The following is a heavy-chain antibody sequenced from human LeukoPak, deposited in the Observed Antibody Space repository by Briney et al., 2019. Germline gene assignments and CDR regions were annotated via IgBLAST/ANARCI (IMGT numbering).Heavy chain of an antibody. CDR2: IYYSGST. Sequence: SETLSLTCIVSGGSISSSSYYWGWIRQPPGKGLEWIGSIYYSGSTYYNPSLKSRVTISVDTSKNQFSLKLSSVTVADTAVYYCARLSPIFGELSRYFDYWGQGTLVTVSS. V-gene: IGHV4-39*01. CDR1: GGSISSSSYY. J-gene: IGHJ4*02. CDR3: ARLSPIFGELSRYFDY. D-gene: IGHD3-10*01.